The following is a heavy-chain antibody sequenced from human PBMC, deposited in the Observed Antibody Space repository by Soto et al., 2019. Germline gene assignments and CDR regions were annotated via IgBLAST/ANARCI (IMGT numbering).Heavy chain of an antibody. CDR1: GFSLSNARMG. CDR2: IFSNDEK. CDR3: ARIREWEWPSWAWTNPYGMDV. D-gene: IGHD1-26*01. J-gene: IGHJ6*02. V-gene: IGHV2-26*01. Sequence: QVTLKESGPVLVKPTETLTLTCTVSGFSLSNARMGVSWIRQPPGKALEWLAHIFSNDEKSYSTSLKSRLTISKDTSKXXVXLXXTNIDPVDTATYYRARIREWEWPSWAWTNPYGMDVWGQGTTVTVAS.